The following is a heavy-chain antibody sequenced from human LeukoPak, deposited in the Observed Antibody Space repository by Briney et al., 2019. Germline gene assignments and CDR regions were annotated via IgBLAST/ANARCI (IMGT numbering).Heavy chain of an antibody. V-gene: IGHV3-74*01. CDR1: GFTFSSYW. J-gene: IGHJ4*02. Sequence: PGGSLRLSCAASGFTFSSYWMHWVRQAPGKGLVWVSRINPDGSWASYADSVKGRFTISRDNAKNTLYLQMNSLRVEDTAVYYCARASSGSHGDYWGQGTLGTVSS. CDR3: ARASSGSHGDY. D-gene: IGHD1-26*01. CDR2: INPDGSWA.